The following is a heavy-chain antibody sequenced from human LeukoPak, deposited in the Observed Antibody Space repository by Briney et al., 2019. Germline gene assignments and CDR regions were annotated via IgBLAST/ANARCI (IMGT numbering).Heavy chain of an antibody. CDR2: INHSGST. CDR3: ASRSLYVWGSRYLDY. CDR1: GGSFSGYY. J-gene: IGHJ4*02. D-gene: IGHD3-16*01. V-gene: IGHV4-34*01. Sequence: SETLSLTCAVYGGSFSGYYWSWIRQPPGKGLEWIGEINHSGSTNYNPSLKSRVTISVDTSKNQFSLKLSSVTAADTAVYYCASRSLYVWGSRYLDYGARETLVTVPS.